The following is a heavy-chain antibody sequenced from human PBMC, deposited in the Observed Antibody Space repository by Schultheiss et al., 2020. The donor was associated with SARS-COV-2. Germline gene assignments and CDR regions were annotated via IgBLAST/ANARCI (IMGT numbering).Heavy chain of an antibody. D-gene: IGHD2-2*01. CDR2: INHSGST. CDR1: GGSISSGYY. CDR3: ARDPPYASAFDI. J-gene: IGHJ3*02. Sequence: SETLSLTCTVSGGSISSGYYWSWIRQPAGKGLEWIGEINHSGSTNYNPSLKSRVTISVDTSKNQFSLKLSSVTAADTAVYYCARDPPYASAFDIWGQGTMVTVSS. V-gene: IGHV4-61*10.